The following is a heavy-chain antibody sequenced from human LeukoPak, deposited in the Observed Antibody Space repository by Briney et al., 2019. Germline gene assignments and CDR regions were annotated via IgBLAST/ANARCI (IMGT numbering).Heavy chain of an antibody. D-gene: IGHD2-2*01. Sequence: PSETLSLTCTVSGGSISSYYWSWIRQPAGKGLEWIGRIYTSGSTNYNPSLKSRVTMSVDTSKNQFSLKLSSVTAADTAVYYCARDGIVVVPAAPIGNYGMDVWGQGTTVTVSS. CDR1: GGSISSYY. CDR2: IYTSGST. V-gene: IGHV4-4*07. CDR3: ARDGIVVVPAAPIGNYGMDV. J-gene: IGHJ6*02.